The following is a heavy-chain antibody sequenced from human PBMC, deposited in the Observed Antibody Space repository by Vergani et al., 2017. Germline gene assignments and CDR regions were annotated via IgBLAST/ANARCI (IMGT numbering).Heavy chain of an antibody. D-gene: IGHD1-26*01. CDR1: GFTFTSYS. V-gene: IGHV3-48*01. CDR2: ISGVGDTI. CDR3: ARGIVGGLEFDN. Sequence: EVRLAESGGGLVQPGGSLRLSCAVSGFTFTSYSMTWVRQAPGEGLEWVSYISGVGDTINYADSVKGRFTISRDNSLHLQMNSLRVEDTAVYYCARGIVGGLEFDNWGQGTLVTVSS. J-gene: IGHJ4*02.